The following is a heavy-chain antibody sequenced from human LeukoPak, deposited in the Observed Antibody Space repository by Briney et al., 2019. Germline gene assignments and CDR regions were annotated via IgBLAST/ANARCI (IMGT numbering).Heavy chain of an antibody. CDR3: ARRAVATGTFDY. CDR1: GYTFTSYA. D-gene: IGHD6-19*01. Sequence: ASVKVSCKASGYTFTSYAMHWVRQAPGQRLEWMGWINAGNGNTKYSQEFQGRVTITRDTSASTAYMELSSLRSEDMAVYYCARRAVATGTFDYWGQGALVTVSS. CDR2: INAGNGNT. V-gene: IGHV1-3*03. J-gene: IGHJ4*02.